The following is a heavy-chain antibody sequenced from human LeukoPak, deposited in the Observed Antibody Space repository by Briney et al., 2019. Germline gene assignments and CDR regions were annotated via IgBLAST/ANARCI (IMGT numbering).Heavy chain of an antibody. V-gene: IGHV3-7*01. CDR3: TRDRSGAEDD. D-gene: IGHD1-26*01. Sequence: PGGSQRLSCAASGFTFSGHWMSWVRQAPGKGLEWVANINQGGNDKYYVDSVKGRFTISRDNANNLLYLQMNSLRGEDTAVYYCTRDRSGAEDDWGQGNLVTVFS. J-gene: IGHJ4*02. CDR1: GFTFSGHW. CDR2: INQGGNDK.